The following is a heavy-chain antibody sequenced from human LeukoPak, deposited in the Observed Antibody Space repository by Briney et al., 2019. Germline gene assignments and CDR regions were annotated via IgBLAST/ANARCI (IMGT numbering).Heavy chain of an antibody. V-gene: IGHV1-69*01. D-gene: IGHD7-27*01. CDR1: GGTFSSYA. CDR3: ARNLGLMKNDPPAFDI. Sequence: SVKLSCKASGGTFSSYAISWVRQAPGQGLEWMGGIIPIFGTANYAQKFQGRVTITADESTSTAYMELSSLRSEDTAVYYCARNLGLMKNDPPAFDIWGQGTMVTVSS. J-gene: IGHJ3*02. CDR2: IIPIFGTA.